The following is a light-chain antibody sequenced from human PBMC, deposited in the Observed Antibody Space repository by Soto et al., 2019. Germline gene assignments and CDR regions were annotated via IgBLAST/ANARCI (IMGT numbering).Light chain of an antibody. CDR2: DAS. CDR3: QQYDTYWT. J-gene: IGKJ1*01. V-gene: IGKV1-5*01. CDR1: QSISNR. Sequence: DIQMTHSPSTLPASVGDRDTITFRASQSISNRLAWYQQKPGKAPKVLIYDASSLESGVPSRFSGSGSGTEFTLTIRSLQSDDVATYYCQQYDTYWTFGQGTKVDIK.